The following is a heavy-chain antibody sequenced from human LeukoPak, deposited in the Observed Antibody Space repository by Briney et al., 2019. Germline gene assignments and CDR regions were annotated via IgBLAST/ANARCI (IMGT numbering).Heavy chain of an antibody. CDR3: AKTRPLDSSSWSHGDY. J-gene: IGHJ4*02. Sequence: GGSLRLSCAASGFTFSSYATSWVRQAPGKGLEWVSAISGSGDSTYYGDSVKGRFTISRDNSKNTLYLQMNSLRAEDTAVYYCAKTRPLDSSSWSHGDYWGQGTLVTVSS. D-gene: IGHD6-13*01. V-gene: IGHV3-23*01. CDR2: ISGSGDST. CDR1: GFTFSSYA.